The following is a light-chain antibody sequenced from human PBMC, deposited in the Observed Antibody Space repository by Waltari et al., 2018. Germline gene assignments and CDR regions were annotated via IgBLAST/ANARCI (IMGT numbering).Light chain of an antibody. J-gene: IGLJ2*01. Sequence: QSVFTQPPSVSAAPGQKVTISSSGSSSNLGNNYVSWYQQLPGTAPKLPIYENNKRPSGIPDRFSGSKSGTSATLGITGLQTGDEADYYCGTWDSSLSAVVFGGGTKLTVL. CDR3: GTWDSSLSAVV. V-gene: IGLV1-51*02. CDR2: ENN. CDR1: SSNLGNNY.